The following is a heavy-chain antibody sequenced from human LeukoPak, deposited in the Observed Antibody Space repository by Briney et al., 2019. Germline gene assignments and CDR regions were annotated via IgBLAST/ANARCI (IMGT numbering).Heavy chain of an antibody. CDR2: IYHSGST. D-gene: IGHD1-26*01. CDR1: GYSISSGYY. CDR3: ARDSAVGRKGGELDY. Sequence: SETLSLTCTVSGYSISSGYYWGWIRQPPGKGLEWIGSIYHSGSTYYNPSLKSRVTISVDTSKNQFSLKLSSVTAADTAVYYCARDSAVGRKGGELDYWGQGTLVTVSS. V-gene: IGHV4-38-2*02. J-gene: IGHJ4*02.